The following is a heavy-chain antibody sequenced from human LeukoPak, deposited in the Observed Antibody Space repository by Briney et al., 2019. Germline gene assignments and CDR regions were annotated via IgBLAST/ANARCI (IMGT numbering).Heavy chain of an antibody. D-gene: IGHD1-26*01. CDR1: GGSISSRNW. CDR2: ISRTGSI. CDR3: ARGQGAADY. V-gene: IGHV4-4*02. J-gene: IGHJ4*02. Sequence: PSETLSLTCAVSGGSISSRNWWGWVRQPPGKGLEWIGEISRTGSIDYDPSVRSRATISLDKSKSQFSLRLTSLTSADTAVYYCARGQGAADYWGLGILVIVSS.